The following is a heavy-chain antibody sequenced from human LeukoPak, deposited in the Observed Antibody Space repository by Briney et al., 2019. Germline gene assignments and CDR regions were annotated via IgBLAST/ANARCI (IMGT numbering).Heavy chain of an antibody. V-gene: IGHV3-23*01. CDR2: FSGSAYST. J-gene: IGHJ3*02. CDR1: GLTFSSNA. CDR3: ARNNSGFKRGDAFDI. Sequence: GGSLRPPCAASGLTFSSNAMTWVRQPPGKGLEWIYAFSGSAYSTSYADSVKGRFTISRDNSKNTLYLQMSSLRAEDTAIYYCARNNSGFKRGDAFDIWGQGTMVTVSS. D-gene: IGHD3-22*01.